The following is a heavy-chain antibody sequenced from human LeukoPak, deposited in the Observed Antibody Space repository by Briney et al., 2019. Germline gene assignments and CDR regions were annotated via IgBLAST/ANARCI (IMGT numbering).Heavy chain of an antibody. CDR1: GFTFSSYS. CDR3: ARAYYDSSGYSGY. CDR2: ISSSSYI. D-gene: IGHD3-22*01. V-gene: IGHV3-21*01. J-gene: IGHJ4*02. Sequence: GGSLRLSCAASGFTFSSYSMNWVRQAPGKGLEWVSSISSSSYIYYADSVKGRFTISRDNAKNSLYLQMNSLRAEDTAVHYCARAYYDSSGYSGYWGQGTLVTVSS.